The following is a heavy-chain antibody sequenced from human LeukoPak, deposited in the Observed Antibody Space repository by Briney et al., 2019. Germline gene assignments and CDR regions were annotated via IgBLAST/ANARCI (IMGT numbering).Heavy chain of an antibody. CDR2: VYYSGGT. J-gene: IGHJ4*02. V-gene: IGHV4-59*01. CDR3: ARRANTAPPYYFDY. CDR1: DDSMSSYY. Sequence: PSETLSLTCTVSDDSMSSYYWNWIRQPPGKGLEWIGYVYYSGGTNYNPSLKSRVTISLDTPKNQFSLKLSSVTAADTAVYYCARRANTAPPYYFDYWGQGTLVTVSS. D-gene: IGHD5-18*01.